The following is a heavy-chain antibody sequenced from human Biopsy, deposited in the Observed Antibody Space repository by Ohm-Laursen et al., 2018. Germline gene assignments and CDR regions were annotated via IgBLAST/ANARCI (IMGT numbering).Heavy chain of an antibody. J-gene: IGHJ5*01. V-gene: IGHV3-21*06. CDR2: ISASRSYI. Sequence: SLRLSCAATGVTLNGYGMNWVRQAPGKGLEWVSSISASRSYIYYADSMKGRFIVSRDNTKNTLYLQMNSLRAADTAIYFCATELLPPGVGGPWLDSWGQGTPVTVSS. D-gene: IGHD3-10*01. CDR3: ATELLPPGVGGPWLDS. CDR1: GVTLNGYG.